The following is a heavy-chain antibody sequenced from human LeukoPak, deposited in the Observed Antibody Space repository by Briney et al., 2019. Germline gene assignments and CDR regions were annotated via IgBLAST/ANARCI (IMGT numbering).Heavy chain of an antibody. CDR2: ITGSSSTV. Sequence: GGSLRLPCAASRFTFSNYNMHWVRQAPGKGLEWISYITGSSSTVYYADSVKGRFTISRDNAKGSLYLQMSSLRAEDTAVYYCAREPTYTNSWYTTCDYWGQGTLVTVSS. J-gene: IGHJ4*02. D-gene: IGHD6-19*01. CDR1: RFTFSNYN. CDR3: AREPTYTNSWYTTCDY. V-gene: IGHV3-48*01.